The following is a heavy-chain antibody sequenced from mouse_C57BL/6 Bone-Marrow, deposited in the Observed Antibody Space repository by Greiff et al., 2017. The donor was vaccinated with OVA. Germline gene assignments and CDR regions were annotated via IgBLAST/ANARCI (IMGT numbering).Heavy chain of an antibody. V-gene: IGHV1-69*01. J-gene: IGHJ4*01. D-gene: IGHD2-5*01. Sequence: QVQLKQPGAELVMPGASVKLSCKASGYTFTSYWMHWVKQRPGQGLEWIGEIDPSDSYTNYNQKFKGKSTLTVDKSSSTAYMQLSSLTSEDSAVYYCARSYSNYVPHYYAMDYWGQGTSVTVSS. CDR1: GYTFTSYW. CDR2: IDPSDSYT. CDR3: ARSYSNYVPHYYAMDY.